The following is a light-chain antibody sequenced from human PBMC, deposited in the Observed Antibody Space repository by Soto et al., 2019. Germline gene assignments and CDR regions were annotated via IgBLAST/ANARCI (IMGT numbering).Light chain of an antibody. Sequence: EIVLTQSPATLSLSPGERATLSCRASQSISYYLAWYQQKPGQAPTLLIYDASNRATGIPARFSGSGSGTDLSLTISSLELEDFAIYYCQQRWPWPPVTFGGGTKVDIK. CDR2: DAS. CDR1: QSISYY. CDR3: QQRWPWPPVT. J-gene: IGKJ4*01. V-gene: IGKV3-11*01.